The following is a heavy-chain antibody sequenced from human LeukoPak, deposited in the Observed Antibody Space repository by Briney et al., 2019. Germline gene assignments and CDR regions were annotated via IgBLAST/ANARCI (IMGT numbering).Heavy chain of an antibody. Sequence: GRSLRLSCAASGFTFSSYAMHWVRQAPGKGLEWVAVISYDGSNKYYADSVKGRFTNSRDNSKNTLYLQMNSLRAEDTAVYYCARSGRGLLDAFDIWGQGTMVTVSS. CDR3: ARSGRGLLDAFDI. D-gene: IGHD2-15*01. CDR1: GFTFSSYA. CDR2: ISYDGSNK. J-gene: IGHJ3*02. V-gene: IGHV3-30-3*01.